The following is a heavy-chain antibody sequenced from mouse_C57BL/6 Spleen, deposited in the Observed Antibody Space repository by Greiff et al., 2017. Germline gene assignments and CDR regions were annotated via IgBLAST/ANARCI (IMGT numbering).Heavy chain of an antibody. Sequence: VQLQQSGAELVRPGSSVKMSCKTSGYTFTSYGINWVKQRPGQGLEWIGYIYPGNGYTEYNEKFKGKATLTSDTSTSTAYMQRSSLAAEDSAIYCCARYYYCSSNCAMDYWGQGTSVTVSS. CDR2: IYPGNGYT. J-gene: IGHJ4*01. D-gene: IGHD1-1*01. V-gene: IGHV1-58*01. CDR3: ARYYYCSSNCAMDY. CDR1: GYTFTSYG.